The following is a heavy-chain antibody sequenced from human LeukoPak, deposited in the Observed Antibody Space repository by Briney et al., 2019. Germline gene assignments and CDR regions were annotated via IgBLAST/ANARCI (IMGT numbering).Heavy chain of an antibody. V-gene: IGHV1-46*01. D-gene: IGHD3-22*01. J-gene: IGHJ4*02. CDR3: ARVRNYYDSSGYSYYFDY. CDR1: GYTFTSCY. Sequence: ASVKVSCKASGYTFTSCYMHWVRQAPGQGLEWMGIINPSGGSTSYAQKFQGRVTMTRDTSTSTVYMELSSLRSEDTAVYYCARVRNYYDSSGYSYYFDYWGQGTLVTVSS. CDR2: INPSGGST.